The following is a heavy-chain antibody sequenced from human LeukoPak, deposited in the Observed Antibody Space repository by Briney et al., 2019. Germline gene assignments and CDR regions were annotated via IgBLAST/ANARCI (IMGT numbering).Heavy chain of an antibody. D-gene: IGHD6-13*01. CDR2: ISSSSSYI. Sequence: GGSLRLSCAASGFTFSSYSMNWVRQAPGKGLEWVSSISSSSSYIYYADSVKGRFTISRNNAKNSLYLQMNSLRAEDTAVYYCARASGAAAFLWGQGTLVTVSS. V-gene: IGHV3-21*01. J-gene: IGHJ4*02. CDR3: ARASGAAAFL. CDR1: GFTFSSYS.